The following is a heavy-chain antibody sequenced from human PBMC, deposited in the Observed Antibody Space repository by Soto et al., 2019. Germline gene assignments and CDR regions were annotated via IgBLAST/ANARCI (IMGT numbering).Heavy chain of an antibody. V-gene: IGHV4-59*01. CDR3: ARRWGTYFDF. CDR1: GGSISSYY. J-gene: IGHJ4*02. D-gene: IGHD7-27*01. Sequence: SETLSLTCTVPGGSISSYYWSWIRQPPGKGLEWIGYIYYSGSTDYDPSLKSRVTISVDTSKNQFSLKLSSVTAADTAVYYCARRWGTYFDFWGQGTLVTVSS. CDR2: IYYSGST.